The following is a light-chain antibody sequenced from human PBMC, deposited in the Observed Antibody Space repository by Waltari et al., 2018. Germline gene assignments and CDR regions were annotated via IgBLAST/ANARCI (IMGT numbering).Light chain of an antibody. CDR2: VNSDGSH. V-gene: IGLV4-69*01. Sequence: QLVLTQSPSASASLGASVKLTCTLSSGHSSNIIAWLQQQPEKGPRYLMKVNSDGSHSKGDEMPDRFSGSSSGAERYLTITSVQSEDEADYYFQTGGHGTWLFGGGTTLTVL. CDR1: SGHSSNI. J-gene: IGLJ3*02. CDR3: QTGGHGTWL.